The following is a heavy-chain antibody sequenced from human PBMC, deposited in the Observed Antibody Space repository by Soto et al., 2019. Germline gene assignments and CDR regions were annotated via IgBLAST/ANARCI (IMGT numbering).Heavy chain of an antibody. J-gene: IGHJ4*02. D-gene: IGHD5-18*01. V-gene: IGHV1-69*01. CDR2: IIPIFGTA. CDR3: ARGGQGLDKAMAEFDD. CDR1: GGTFSSYA. Sequence: QVQLVQSGAEVKKPGSSVKVSCKASGGTFSSYAISWVRQAPGQGLEWMGGIIPIFGTANYAQKFQGRVTITEKEYTSIAYMELSSLRSEDTAVYYCARGGQGLDKAMAEFDDGGQGTLVTVSS.